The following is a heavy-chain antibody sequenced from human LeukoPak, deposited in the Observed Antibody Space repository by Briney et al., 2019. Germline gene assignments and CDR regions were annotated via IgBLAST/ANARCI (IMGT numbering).Heavy chain of an antibody. CDR3: ARAGTSPDTAMFP. Sequence: ASVKVSCKASGYTFTSYGISWVRQAPGQGLEWMGWISAYNGNTNYAQKFQGRVTMTRDTSISTAYMELSRLRSDDTAVYYCARAGTSPDTAMFPWGQGTLVTVSS. CDR2: ISAYNGNT. CDR1: GYTFTSYG. D-gene: IGHD5-18*01. V-gene: IGHV1-18*01. J-gene: IGHJ5*02.